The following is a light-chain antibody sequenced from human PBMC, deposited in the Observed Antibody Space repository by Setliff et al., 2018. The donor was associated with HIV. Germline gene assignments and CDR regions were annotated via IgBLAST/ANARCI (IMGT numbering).Light chain of an antibody. CDR2: QAT. CDR1: SGDVGRYNL. CDR3: CSNTGSNTFV. V-gene: IGLV2-23*01. J-gene: IGLJ1*01. Sequence: QSALTQPASVSGSPGQSITISCTGTSGDVGRYNLVSWYQQHPARAPKLIIYQATRRPSGVSNRFSGSKSGNVASLTISGLQAEDEAGYYCCSNTGSNTFVFGTGTKVTVL.